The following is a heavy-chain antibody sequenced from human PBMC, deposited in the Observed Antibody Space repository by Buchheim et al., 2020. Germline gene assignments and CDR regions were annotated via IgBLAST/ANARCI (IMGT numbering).Heavy chain of an antibody. Sequence: QVQLVQSGAEVKKPGSSVKVSCKASGDSFSNYGINWVRQAPGHGPEWMGGIVPIFGTANYAQKFQGRVTLTADEAPRTGYMELSSLRSEDTATYYCARGPGSSTYYYFYWGQGT. CDR1: GDSFSNYG. V-gene: IGHV1-69*01. J-gene: IGHJ4*02. D-gene: IGHD2-2*01. CDR2: IVPIFGTA. CDR3: ARGPGSSTYYYFY.